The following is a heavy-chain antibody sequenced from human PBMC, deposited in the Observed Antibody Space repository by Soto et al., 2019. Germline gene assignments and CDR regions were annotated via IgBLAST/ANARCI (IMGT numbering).Heavy chain of an antibody. J-gene: IGHJ6*02. CDR2: TSADNGNT. CDR1: GYTFTSYG. Sequence: QVQLVQSGAEAKKPGAPVKVSCKASGYTFTSYGISWVRQAPGQGLEWMGWTSADNGNTNYAQKLQGRVTMTTDTSTSTAYMELGSLGSDDTAVYDWARDDPIAMAGTDYYYYGMDVWGQGTTVTVSS. D-gene: IGHD6-19*01. V-gene: IGHV1-18*01. CDR3: ARDDPIAMAGTDYYYYGMDV.